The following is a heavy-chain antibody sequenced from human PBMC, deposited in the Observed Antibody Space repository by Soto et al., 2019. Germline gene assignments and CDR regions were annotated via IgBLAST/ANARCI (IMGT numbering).Heavy chain of an antibody. V-gene: IGHV3-30-3*01. CDR2: ISYDGSNK. CDR1: GFTFSSYA. J-gene: IGHJ6*02. D-gene: IGHD5-18*01. Sequence: PGGSLRLSCAASGFTFSSYAMHWVRQAPGKGLEWVAVISYDGSNKYYADSVKGRFTISRDNSKNTLYLQMNSLRAEDTAVYYCAREYGYLSYYYGMDVWGQGTTVTVSS. CDR3: AREYGYLSYYYGMDV.